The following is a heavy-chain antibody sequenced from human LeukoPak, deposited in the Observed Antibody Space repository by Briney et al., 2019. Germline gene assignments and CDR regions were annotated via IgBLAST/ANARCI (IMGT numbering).Heavy chain of an antibody. CDR2: ISGSGGST. CDR1: GFTFSSYA. Sequence: LSGGSLRLSCAASGFTFSSYAMSWVRQAPGKGLEWVSAISGSGGSTYYADSVKGRFTISRDNSKNTLYLQMNSLRAEDTAVYYCAKDRSLVVVIAILFDYWGQGTLVTVSS. D-gene: IGHD2-21*01. J-gene: IGHJ4*02. V-gene: IGHV3-23*01. CDR3: AKDRSLVVVIAILFDY.